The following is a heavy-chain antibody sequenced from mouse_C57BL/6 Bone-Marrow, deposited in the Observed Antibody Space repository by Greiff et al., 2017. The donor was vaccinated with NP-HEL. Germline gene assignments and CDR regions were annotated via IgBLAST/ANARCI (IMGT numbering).Heavy chain of an antibody. Sequence: VKLVESDAELVKPGASVKISCKVSGYTFTDHTIHWMKQRPEQGLEWIGYIYPRDGSTKYNEKFKGKATLTADKSSSTAYMQLNSLTSEDSAVYFCARMDYDYDYAMDYWGQGTSVTVSS. CDR3: ARMDYDYDYAMDY. CDR2: IYPRDGST. J-gene: IGHJ4*01. CDR1: GYTFTDHT. D-gene: IGHD2-4*01. V-gene: IGHV1-78*01.